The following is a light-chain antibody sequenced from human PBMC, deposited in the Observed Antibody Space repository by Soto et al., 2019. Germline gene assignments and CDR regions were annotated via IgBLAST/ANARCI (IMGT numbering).Light chain of an antibody. J-gene: IGKJ1*01. CDR2: NAD. CDR3: QQFSLYWA. V-gene: IGKV1-5*01. Sequence: DIQITLSPSTLSASVGVRVTITFRASQVINRWLAWYQQKPGKAPKILIYNADTLESGVPSRFSGSGYGTEFILTISSLQPDDFATYYCQQFSLYWAFGQGTKVDIK. CDR1: QVINRW.